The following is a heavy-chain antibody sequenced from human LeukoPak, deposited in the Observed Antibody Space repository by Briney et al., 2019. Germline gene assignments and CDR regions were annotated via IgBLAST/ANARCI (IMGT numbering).Heavy chain of an antibody. D-gene: IGHD2-15*01. V-gene: IGHV4-59*01. CDR3: AREGAQYCSGGSCYGYWFDP. CDR2: IFYSGST. Sequence: SETLSLTCTVSGGSISNYYWSWLRQPPGKGLEWIGYIFYSGSTNYNPSLKSRVTISVDASKNQFSLKLSSVTAADTAVYYCAREGAQYCSGGSCYGYWFDPWGQGTLVTVSS. CDR1: GGSISNYY. J-gene: IGHJ5*02.